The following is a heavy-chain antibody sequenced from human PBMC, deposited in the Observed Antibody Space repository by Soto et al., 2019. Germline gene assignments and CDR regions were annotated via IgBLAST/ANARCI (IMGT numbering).Heavy chain of an antibody. Sequence: ASVKVSCKASGYTFTGYYMHWVRQAPGQGLEWMGIINPSGENTNYAQRFQGRVTMTRDTSTSTVYMELSSLTSEDTAVYYCAKYYYGTSGPFYPWGQGTLVTVPQ. J-gene: IGHJ5*02. V-gene: IGHV1-46*01. CDR1: GYTFTGYY. CDR3: AKYYYGTSGPFYP. CDR2: INPSGENT. D-gene: IGHD3-10*01.